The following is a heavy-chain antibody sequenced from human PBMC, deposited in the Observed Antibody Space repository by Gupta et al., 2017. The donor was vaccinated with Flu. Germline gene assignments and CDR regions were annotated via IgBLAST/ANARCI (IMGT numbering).Heavy chain of an antibody. Sequence: GFFSGYHWSWVRQPPGKGLEWIGEINDGGSTNYNPSLKSRVNISVDTSKKQFSLDLNSVTAADTAVYYCARLRGGYGYFDVWGRGTLVTVSS. CDR2: INDGGST. CDR1: GFFSGYH. D-gene: IGHD3-16*01. J-gene: IGHJ2*01. V-gene: IGHV4-34*01. CDR3: ARLRGGYGYFDV.